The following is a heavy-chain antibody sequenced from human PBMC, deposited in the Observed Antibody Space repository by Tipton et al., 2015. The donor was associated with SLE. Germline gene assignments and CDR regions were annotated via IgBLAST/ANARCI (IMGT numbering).Heavy chain of an antibody. D-gene: IGHD6-13*01. CDR1: DDSVSSAYY. J-gene: IGHJ5*02. Sequence: TLSLTCIVSDDSVSSAYYWAWIRQPPGKGLEWIGEINHSGSTNYNPSLKSRVTISVDTSKKQFSLKVSSVTAADTAVYYCARAQRLVRWFDPWGQGTLVTVSS. CDR3: ARAQRLVRWFDP. V-gene: IGHV4-38-2*02. CDR2: INHSGST.